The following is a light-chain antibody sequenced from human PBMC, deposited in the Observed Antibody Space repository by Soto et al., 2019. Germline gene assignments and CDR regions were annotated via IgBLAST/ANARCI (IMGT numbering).Light chain of an antibody. V-gene: IGLV2-14*01. CDR1: SSEVGGYSY. Sequence: QSALTQPASVSGSPGRSITISCTGTSSEVGGYSYVSWYQQHPGKAPKLMIYDVSNRPSGVSNRFSGSKSGNTASLTISGLQAEDEADYYCSSYTSSSTLDVFGTGTKVNV. CDR3: SSYTSSSTLDV. J-gene: IGLJ1*01. CDR2: DVS.